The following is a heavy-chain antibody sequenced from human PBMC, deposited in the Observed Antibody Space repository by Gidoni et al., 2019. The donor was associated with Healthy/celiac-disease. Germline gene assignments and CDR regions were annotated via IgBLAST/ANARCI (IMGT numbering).Heavy chain of an antibody. CDR2: IYHSGST. CDR3: AREGGMVRGVPDY. Sequence: QVQLQESGQGLVKPSGTLSLNCAAPGGSISSSNWWSWVRQPPGKGLEWIGEIYHSGSTNYNPSLKSRVTISVDKSKNQFSLKLSSVTAADTAVYYCAREGGMVRGVPDYWGQGTLVTVSS. J-gene: IGHJ4*02. CDR1: GGSISSSNW. V-gene: IGHV4-4*02. D-gene: IGHD3-10*01.